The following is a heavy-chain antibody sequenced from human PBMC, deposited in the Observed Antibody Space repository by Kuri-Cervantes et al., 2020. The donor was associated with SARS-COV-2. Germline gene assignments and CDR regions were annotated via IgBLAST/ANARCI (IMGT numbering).Heavy chain of an antibody. Sequence: GESLKISCAASGFTFSSYSMNWVRQAPGKGLEWVSYISSSSSTIYYADSVKGRFTISRDNAKNSLYLQMNSLRAEDTAVYYCAREWRGGLTYCSSTSCYSWFDPWGQGTLVTVSS. V-gene: IGHV3-48*01. D-gene: IGHD2-2*02. CDR1: GFTFSSYS. CDR3: AREWRGGLTYCSSTSCYSWFDP. CDR2: ISSSSSTI. J-gene: IGHJ5*02.